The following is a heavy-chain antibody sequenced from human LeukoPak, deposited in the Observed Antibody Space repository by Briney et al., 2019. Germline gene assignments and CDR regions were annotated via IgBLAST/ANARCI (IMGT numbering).Heavy chain of an antibody. D-gene: IGHD3-22*01. CDR2: IDYSGNT. J-gene: IGHJ4*02. CDR3: ARWYYDSSGYRYFDY. V-gene: IGHV4-59*01. CDR1: GVSISSYY. Sequence: SETLSLTCTVSGVSISSYYWTWIRQPPGKGLEWSGNIDYSGNTKYNPSLKSRVTISVGTSKNQFSLKLSSVTAADTAVFFCARWYYDSSGYRYFDYWGQGTLVTVSS.